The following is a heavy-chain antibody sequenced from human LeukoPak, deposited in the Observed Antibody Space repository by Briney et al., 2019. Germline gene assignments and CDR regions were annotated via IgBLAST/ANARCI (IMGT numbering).Heavy chain of an antibody. CDR3: AKDPHPLVGATPPHH. CDR1: GFTFSSYA. CDR2: ISGNAGST. Sequence: PGGSLRLSCAASGFTFSSYAMSWVRQAPGKGLEWVSGISGNAGSTYYADSVKGRFTISRDISKNTLYLQLNSLRAEDTAVYYRAKDPHPLVGATPPHHWGQGTLVTVSS. J-gene: IGHJ1*01. D-gene: IGHD1-26*01. V-gene: IGHV3-23*01.